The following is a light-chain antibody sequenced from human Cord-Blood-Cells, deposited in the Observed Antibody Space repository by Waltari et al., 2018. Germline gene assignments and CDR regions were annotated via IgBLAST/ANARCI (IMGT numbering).Light chain of an antibody. CDR3: QQSYSTPLT. Sequence: DIQMTQSPSSLSASVGDRVTINCRASQSISSYLNWYQQKPGKAPKLLIYDASSLQSGVPSRFSGSGSGTDFTLTISSLQPEDFATYYCQQSYSTPLTFGGGTKVEIK. CDR1: QSISSY. V-gene: IGKV1-39*01. J-gene: IGKJ4*01. CDR2: DAS.